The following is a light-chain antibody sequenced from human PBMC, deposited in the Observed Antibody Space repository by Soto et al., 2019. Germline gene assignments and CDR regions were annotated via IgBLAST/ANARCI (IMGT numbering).Light chain of an antibody. CDR1: QTIGNNS. V-gene: IGKV3-20*01. Sequence: EIVLTQSPGTLSLSPGQRATLSCRASQTIGNNSLVWYQQKRGVTPRLLVYALSHRATGTPDRFTGSGSGTDFSLTISRLEPEDSAVYYCQQYGSSPFTFGQGTKLE. CDR3: QQYGSSPFT. J-gene: IGKJ2*01. CDR2: ALS.